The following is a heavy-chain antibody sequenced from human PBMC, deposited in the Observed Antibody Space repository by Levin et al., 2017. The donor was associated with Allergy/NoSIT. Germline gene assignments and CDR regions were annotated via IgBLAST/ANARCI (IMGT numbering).Heavy chain of an antibody. CDR3: ARGPSYYDFWSGRYGMDG. J-gene: IGHJ6*02. CDR1: GGSISSGDYY. CDR2: IYYSGST. V-gene: IGHV4-30-4*01. D-gene: IGHD3-3*01. Sequence: SETLSLTCTVSGGSISSGDYYWSWIRQPPGKGLEWIGYIYYSGSTYYNPSLKSRVTISVDTSKNQFSLKLSSVTAADTAVYYCARGPSYYDFWSGRYGMDGWGQGTTVTVSS.